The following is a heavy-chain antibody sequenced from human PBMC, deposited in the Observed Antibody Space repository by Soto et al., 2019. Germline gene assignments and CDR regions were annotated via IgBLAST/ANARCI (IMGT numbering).Heavy chain of an antibody. D-gene: IGHD2-21*02. CDR2: ISYDGSNK. Sequence: QVQLVESGGGVVQPGRSLRLSCAASGFTFSSYGMHWVRQAPGKGLEWVAVISYDGSNKYYADSVKGRFTISRDNSKNTLYLQMNSLRAEDTAVYYCAKAAPVVVTATPFDYWGQGTLVTVSS. CDR1: GFTFSSYG. J-gene: IGHJ4*02. CDR3: AKAAPVVVTATPFDY. V-gene: IGHV3-30*18.